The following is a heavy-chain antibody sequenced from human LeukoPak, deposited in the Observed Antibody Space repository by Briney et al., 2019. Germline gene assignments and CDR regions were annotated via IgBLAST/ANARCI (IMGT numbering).Heavy chain of an antibody. CDR1: GYTFTGHS. Sequence: ASVKVSCKASGYTFTGHSIHWVRQAPGQGLGWMGWVSPKSGGTKYAQKFQGRVTMTRDTSISTVYMELTSLRSDDTAVYYCARDPGVTNWFDPWGQGTLVTVSS. V-gene: IGHV1-2*02. CDR3: ARDPGVTNWFDP. D-gene: IGHD2-21*02. CDR2: VSPKSGGT. J-gene: IGHJ5*02.